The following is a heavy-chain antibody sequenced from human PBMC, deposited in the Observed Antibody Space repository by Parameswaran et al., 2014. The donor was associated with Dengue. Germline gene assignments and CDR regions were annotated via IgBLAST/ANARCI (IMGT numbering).Heavy chain of an antibody. Sequence: ASVKVSCKASGYTFTSYGISWVRQAPGQGLEWMGWISAYNGNTNYAQKLQGRVTMTTDTSTSTAYMELRSLRSDDTAVYYCARDRSGYCSGGSCYSDYWGQGTLVTVSS. V-gene: IGHV1-18*01. D-gene: IGHD2-15*01. CDR1: GYTFTSYG. CDR3: ARDRSGYCSGGSCYSDY. CDR2: ISAYNGNT. J-gene: IGHJ4*02.